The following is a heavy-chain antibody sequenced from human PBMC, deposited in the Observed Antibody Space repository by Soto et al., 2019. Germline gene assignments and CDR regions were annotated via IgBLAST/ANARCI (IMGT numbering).Heavy chain of an antibody. CDR3: ASSIN. CDR1: GFPFSSYG. Sequence: QVQLVESGGGVVQPGRSLRLSCAASGFPFSSYGMHWVRQAPGKGLDWVGVICYDGSNKDYAESVKGRFTITRDNCENMLYRQMNSLRADDTAVYYCASSINWGQGTLVTVSA. V-gene: IGHV3-33*03. CDR2: ICYDGSNK. J-gene: IGHJ4*02.